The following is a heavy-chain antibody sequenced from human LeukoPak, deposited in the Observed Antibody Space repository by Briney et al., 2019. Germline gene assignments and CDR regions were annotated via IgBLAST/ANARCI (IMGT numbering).Heavy chain of an antibody. D-gene: IGHD2-21*01. Sequence: PGGSLRLSCAASGFTFSSYSMNWVRQAPGKGLQWVSAISDSGGNVDYADSVRGRFTIFRDNSKNTLYLQMNSLRVDDTAVYYCAPLNWYSPGGYWGQGTLVTVSS. CDR2: ISDSGGNV. CDR1: GFTFSSYS. V-gene: IGHV3-23*01. J-gene: IGHJ4*02. CDR3: APLNWYSPGGY.